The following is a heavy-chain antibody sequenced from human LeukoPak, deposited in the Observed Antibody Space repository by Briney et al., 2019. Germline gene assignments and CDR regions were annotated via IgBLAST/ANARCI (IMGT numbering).Heavy chain of an antibody. V-gene: IGHV3-74*01. CDR3: ASFGISWRSSY. D-gene: IGHD2-21*01. J-gene: IGHJ4*02. CDR1: GFSFSSHW. CDR2: ISDDGSYT. Sequence: GGSLRLSCAASGFSFSSHWVHWVRQAPGKGLVWVSRISDDGSYTSNVGSVKGRFTISRDNVNNMLYLHMNSLRAEDTAVYYCASFGISWRSSYWGQGTLVTVSS.